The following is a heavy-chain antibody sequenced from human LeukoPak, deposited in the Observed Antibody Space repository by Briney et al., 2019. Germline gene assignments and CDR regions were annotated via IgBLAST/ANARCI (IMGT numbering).Heavy chain of an antibody. CDR2: VSSSSSYI. Sequence: GGSLRLSCAASGFTFSSYRMNWVRQAPGKGLEWVSSVSSSSSYIYYADSLKGRFTISRDNAKNSLYLQMNTLRAEDTAVYYCTRDAYSINYYYNGMDVWGQGTTVIVSS. D-gene: IGHD4-11*01. V-gene: IGHV3-21*01. CDR1: GFTFSSYR. J-gene: IGHJ6*02. CDR3: TRDAYSINYYYNGMDV.